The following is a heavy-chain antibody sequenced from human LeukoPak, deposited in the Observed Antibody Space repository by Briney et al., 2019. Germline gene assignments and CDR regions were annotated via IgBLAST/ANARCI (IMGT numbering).Heavy chain of an antibody. D-gene: IGHD5-12*01. CDR2: MNPNSSNT. V-gene: IGHV1-8*01. J-gene: IGHJ4*02. CDR1: GYTFTSYD. CDR3: ARPEYSGYDFDY. Sequence: ASVKVSCKASGYTFTSYDINWVRQATGQGLEWMGWMNPNSSNTGYAQKFQGRVTMTRNTSISTAYMELSSLRSEDTAVYYCARPEYSGYDFDYWGQGTLVTVSS.